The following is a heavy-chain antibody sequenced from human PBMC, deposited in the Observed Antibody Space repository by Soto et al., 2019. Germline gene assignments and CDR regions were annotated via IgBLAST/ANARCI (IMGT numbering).Heavy chain of an antibody. J-gene: IGHJ3*02. D-gene: IGHD6-19*01. Sequence: PGGSLRLSCVASKFTFSDYFMHWIRQSPGKGLEWVAKITSTTGYTVYADSVRGRFIVSRDNARSSVYLQMSRLSVEDTAVYYCARGSFAPTSSGQDPFDMWGQGTMVTVSS. V-gene: IGHV3-11*06. CDR3: ARGSFAPTSSGQDPFDM. CDR2: ITSTTGYT. CDR1: KFTFSDYF.